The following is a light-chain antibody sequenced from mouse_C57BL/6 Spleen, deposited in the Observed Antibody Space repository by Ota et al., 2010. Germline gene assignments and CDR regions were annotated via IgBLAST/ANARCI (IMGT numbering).Light chain of an antibody. CDR2: STS. CDR3: QQYSRYPFT. V-gene: IGKV6-23*01. CDR1: QNVGTA. J-gene: IGKJ4*01. Sequence: DIVMTQSHKFMSTSVGDRFSITCKASQNVGTAVAWYQQKPGQSPKALIYSTSYRYTGVPDRFTGSGSGTDFTFTISNVQSEDLADYFCQQYSRYPFTFGSGTMLEIK.